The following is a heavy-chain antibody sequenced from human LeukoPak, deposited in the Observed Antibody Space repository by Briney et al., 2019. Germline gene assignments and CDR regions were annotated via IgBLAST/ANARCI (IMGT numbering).Heavy chain of an antibody. CDR1: GFTFSSYS. V-gene: IGHV3-21*01. CDR2: ISSSSSYI. Sequence: PGGSLRLSCAASGFTFSSYSMNWVRQAPGKGLEWVSSISSSSSYIYYADSVKGRFTISRDNAKNTLYLQMNSLRAEDTAVYYCARGAPAYCGGDCYSPLGYWGQGTLVTVSS. D-gene: IGHD2-21*02. CDR3: ARGAPAYCGGDCYSPLGY. J-gene: IGHJ4*02.